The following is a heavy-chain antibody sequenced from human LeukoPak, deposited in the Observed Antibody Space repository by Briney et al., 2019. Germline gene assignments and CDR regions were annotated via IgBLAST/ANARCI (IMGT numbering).Heavy chain of an antibody. CDR3: ARPRYWTVTDAFDI. CDR2: ISSSGSTI. CDR1: GFTFSDYY. V-gene: IGHV3-11*04. Sequence: GGSLRLSCAASGFTFSDYYMSWIRQAPGKGLEWVSYISSSGSTIYYADPVKGRFTISRDNAKNSLYLQMNSLRAEDTAVYYCARPRYWTVTDAFDIWGQGTMVTVSS. J-gene: IGHJ3*02. D-gene: IGHD4-17*01.